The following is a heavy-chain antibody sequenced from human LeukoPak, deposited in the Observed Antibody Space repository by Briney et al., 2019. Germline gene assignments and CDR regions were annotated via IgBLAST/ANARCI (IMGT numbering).Heavy chain of an antibody. V-gene: IGHV3-30*18. CDR1: GFTFSTYG. D-gene: IGHD2-15*01. Sequence: GGSLRLSCAASGFTFSTYGMHWVRQAPGKGLEWVATVSSAGTYNYYADSVRGRFTISRDNSKSTLYVQMNSLRAEDTALYYCAKDMGVAAISSNYYYGMDVWGQGTTVTVSS. CDR2: VSSAGTYN. J-gene: IGHJ6*02. CDR3: AKDMGVAAISSNYYYGMDV.